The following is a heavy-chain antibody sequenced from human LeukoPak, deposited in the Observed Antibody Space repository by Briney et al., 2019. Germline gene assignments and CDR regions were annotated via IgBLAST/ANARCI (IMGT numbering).Heavy chain of an antibody. V-gene: IGHV4-59*01. D-gene: IGHD4-17*01. CDR2: IYYSGST. CDR3: ARASLPTVTKRGKWYFDL. Sequence: PSETLSLTCTVSGGSISSYYWSWIRQPPGKGLERIGYIYYSGSTNYNPSLKSRVTISVDTSKNQFSLKLSSVTAADTAVYYCARASLPTVTKRGKWYFDLWGRGTLVTVSS. J-gene: IGHJ2*01. CDR1: GGSISSYY.